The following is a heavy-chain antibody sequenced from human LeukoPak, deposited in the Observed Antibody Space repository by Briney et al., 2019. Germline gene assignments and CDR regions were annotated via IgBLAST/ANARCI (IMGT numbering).Heavy chain of an antibody. J-gene: IGHJ6*02. Sequence: ASVKVSCKASGYTFTGYHIHWVRQAPGQGLEWMGWINANSGGTNYAQKLQGRVTMTTDTSTSTAYMELRSLRSDDTAVYYCARDQTRLRFLEWTRDYYYYGMDVWGQGTTVTVSS. CDR3: ARDQTRLRFLEWTRDYYYYGMDV. V-gene: IGHV1-18*04. D-gene: IGHD3-3*01. CDR2: INANSGGT. CDR1: GYTFTGYH.